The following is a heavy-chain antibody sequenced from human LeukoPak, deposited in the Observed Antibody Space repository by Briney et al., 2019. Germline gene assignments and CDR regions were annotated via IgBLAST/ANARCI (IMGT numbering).Heavy chain of an antibody. J-gene: IGHJ4*02. CDR3: ARDRYYYDSSGYLDY. D-gene: IGHD3-22*01. V-gene: IGHV3-30-3*01. CDR2: ISYDGSNK. CDR1: GFTSSSYA. Sequence: PGGSLRLSCAASGFTSSSYAMHWVRQAPGKGLEWVAVISYDGSNKYYADSVKGRFTISRDNSKNTLYLQMNSLRAEDTAVYYCARDRYYYDSSGYLDYWGQGTLVTVSS.